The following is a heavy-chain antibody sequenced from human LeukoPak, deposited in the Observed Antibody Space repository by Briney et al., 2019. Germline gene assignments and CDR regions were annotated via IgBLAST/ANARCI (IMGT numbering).Heavy chain of an antibody. CDR3: ARKGGSSGYSDY. J-gene: IGHJ4*02. V-gene: IGHV4-31*11. D-gene: IGHD3-22*01. CDR1: GGSFSGYY. Sequence: SETLSLTCAVYGGSFSGYYWSWIRQHPGKGLEWIGYIYYSGSTYYNPSLKSRVTISIDTSKNQFSLKLSSVTAADTAVYYCARKGGSSGYSDYWGQGTLVTVSS. CDR2: IYYSGST.